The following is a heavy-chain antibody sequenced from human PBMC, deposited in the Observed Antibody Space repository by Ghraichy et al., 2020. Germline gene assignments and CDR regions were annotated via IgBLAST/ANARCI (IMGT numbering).Heavy chain of an antibody. CDR3: ARGRLGFRGEGDAFDI. J-gene: IGHJ3*02. V-gene: IGHV4-34*01. CDR1: GGSFSGYY. D-gene: IGHD3-10*01. Sequence: SETLSLTCAVYGGSFSGYYWSWIRQPPGKGLEWIGEINHSGSTNYNPSLKSRVTISVDTSKNQFSLKLSSVTAADTAVYYCARGRLGFRGEGDAFDIWGQGTMVTVSS. CDR2: INHSGST.